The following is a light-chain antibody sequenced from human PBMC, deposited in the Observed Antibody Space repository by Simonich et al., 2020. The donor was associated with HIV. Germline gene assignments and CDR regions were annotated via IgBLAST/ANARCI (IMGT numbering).Light chain of an antibody. CDR1: QSINNW. V-gene: IGKV1-5*03. J-gene: IGKJ4*01. CDR3: QQYHSYPLT. CDR2: QAS. Sequence: DIQMTQSPSTLSASVGDRVTITCRASQSINNWLAWYQQRPGRAPKLLIYQASSLETGVPSRFSGSGSGTDFTLTISSLQPEDYATYFCQQYHSYPLTFGGGTKVEI.